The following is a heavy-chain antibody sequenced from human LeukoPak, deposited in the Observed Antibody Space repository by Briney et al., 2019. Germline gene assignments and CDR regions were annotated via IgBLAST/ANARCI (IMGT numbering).Heavy chain of an antibody. CDR3: ARRPREVMVRGVIMGSMDV. V-gene: IGHV3-64*01. J-gene: IGHJ6*03. D-gene: IGHD3-10*01. Sequence: HTGGSLRLSCAASGFTFSSYAMHWVRQAPGKGLEYVSAISSNGGSTYYANSGKGRFTISRDNSKNTLSLQMGSLRAEDMAVYYCARRPREVMVRGVIMGSMDVWGKGTTVTVSS. CDR1: GFTFSSYA. CDR2: ISSNGGST.